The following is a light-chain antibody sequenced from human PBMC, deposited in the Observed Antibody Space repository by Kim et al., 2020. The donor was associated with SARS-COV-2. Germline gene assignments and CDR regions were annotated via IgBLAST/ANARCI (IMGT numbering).Light chain of an antibody. V-gene: IGKV3-15*01. J-gene: IGKJ1*01. CDR1: RSVGSN. CDR2: GAS. Sequence: SPGERATLSCRASRSVGSNVAWYQQKPGQTPSLLIYGASTRATGIPARFSGSGSGTEFILTISSLQSQDSAVYYCQQYYRWPPGKFGQGTKVDIK. CDR3: QQYYRWPPGK.